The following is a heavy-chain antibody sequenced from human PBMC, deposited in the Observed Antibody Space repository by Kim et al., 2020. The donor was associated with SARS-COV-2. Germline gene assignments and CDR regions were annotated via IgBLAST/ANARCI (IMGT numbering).Heavy chain of an antibody. V-gene: IGHV4-39*07. CDR1: GGSNSSSSYY. CDR3: AKSTGITMIVVVINEAVDI. D-gene: IGHD3-22*01. CDR2: IYYSGST. Sequence: SETLSLTCTVSGGSNSSSSYYWGWIRQPPGKGLEWIGSIYYSGSTYYNPSLKSRVTISVDTSKNQFSLKLSPVTAADTAVYYCAKSTGITMIVVVINEAVDIWGQGTMVSVSS. J-gene: IGHJ3*02.